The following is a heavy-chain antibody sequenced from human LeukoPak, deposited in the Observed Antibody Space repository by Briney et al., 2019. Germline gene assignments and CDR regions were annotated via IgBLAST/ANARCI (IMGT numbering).Heavy chain of an antibody. CDR2: INLDGTEK. J-gene: IGHJ4*02. Sequence: PGRSLRLSCAASGFVFSTYWMTWVRQAPGKGMEWVANINLDGTEKHYVDSSLKGRFTISRDNAKNSLYLQMTSLRVEDTAVYYCASGRHDFLHWGQGTLVTVSS. V-gene: IGHV3-7*01. D-gene: IGHD3/OR15-3a*01. CDR3: ASGRHDFLH. CDR1: GFVFSTYW.